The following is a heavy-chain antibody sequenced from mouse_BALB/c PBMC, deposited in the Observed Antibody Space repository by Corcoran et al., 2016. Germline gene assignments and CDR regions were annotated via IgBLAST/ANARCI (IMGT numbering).Heavy chain of an antibody. CDR3: ARGGRYAMDY. CDR1: GYSFTGYY. Sequence: LVKTGASVKISCKASGYSFTGYYMHWVKQSHGKSLEWIGYISCYNGATCYNQKFKGKATFTVDTSSITAYMQFNSLTSEDSSVYSWARGGRYAMDYWGQGTSVTVSS. V-gene: IGHV1S34*01. CDR2: ISCYNGAT. J-gene: IGHJ4*01.